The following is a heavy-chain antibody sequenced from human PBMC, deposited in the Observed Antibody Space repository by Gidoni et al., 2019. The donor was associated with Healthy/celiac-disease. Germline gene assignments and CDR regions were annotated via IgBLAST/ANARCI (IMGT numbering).Heavy chain of an antibody. V-gene: IGHV3-33*01. Sequence: KGLEWVAVIWYDGSNKYYADSVKGRFTISRDNSKNTLYLQMNSLRAEDTAVYYCARGEYSSGWRGGMPFDYWGQGTLVTVSS. CDR2: IWYDGSNK. J-gene: IGHJ4*02. CDR3: ARGEYSSGWRGGMPFDY. D-gene: IGHD6-19*01.